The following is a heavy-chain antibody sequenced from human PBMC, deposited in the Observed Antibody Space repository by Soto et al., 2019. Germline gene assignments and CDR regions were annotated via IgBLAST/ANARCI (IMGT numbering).Heavy chain of an antibody. V-gene: IGHV4-39*01. D-gene: IGHD4-17*01. J-gene: IGHJ4*02. CDR2: IFYTGTT. CDR1: GGSISSSSYY. Sequence: QVQLQESGPGLVTPSETLSLTCTVSGGSISSSSYYWGWIRQPPGKGLEWIGSIFYTGTTYYNPSLKSRVIVSVDTSTNHFSLQLMSLTAADTAVYYCARHYNGDYVFDYWGQGTLVTVSS. CDR3: ARHYNGDYVFDY.